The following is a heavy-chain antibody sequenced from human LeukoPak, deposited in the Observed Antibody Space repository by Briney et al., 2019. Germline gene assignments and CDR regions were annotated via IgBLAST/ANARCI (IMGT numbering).Heavy chain of an antibody. CDR1: GGSIGGHY. CDR3: ARLDYGSGRFYNGYAMDV. D-gene: IGHD3-10*01. V-gene: IGHV4-4*07. CDR2: IFTSGSP. Sequence: PSETLSLTCSVSGGSIGGHYWNWIRQAPGKGLEWIGHIFTSGSPNYSPSLKSRVTFSRDTARSQIYLRMTSVTAADTAIYYCARLDYGSGRFYNGYAMDVWGQGTTVTVSS. J-gene: IGHJ6*02.